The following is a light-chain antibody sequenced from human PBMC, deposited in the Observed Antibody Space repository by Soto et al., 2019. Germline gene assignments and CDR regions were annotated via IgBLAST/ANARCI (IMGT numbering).Light chain of an antibody. Sequence: DHQLTQSPSSLSASVGDRVTITCQASHDISSYLNWYQQKPGKAPKLLNYDASNLETGVPSRFSGSGSETDFTFTISSLQPEDIATYYCQQYYRGITFGPGTKVDIK. J-gene: IGKJ3*01. CDR3: QQYYRGIT. CDR2: DAS. CDR1: HDISSY. V-gene: IGKV1-33*01.